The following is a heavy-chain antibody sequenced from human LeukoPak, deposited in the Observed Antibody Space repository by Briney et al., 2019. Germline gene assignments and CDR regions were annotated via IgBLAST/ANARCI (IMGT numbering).Heavy chain of an antibody. CDR1: GESFTTYY. D-gene: IGHD2-15*01. J-gene: IGHJ5*01. CDR3: ARRSCSGGTCYESRGWFDS. Sequence: SETLSLTCAVYGESFTTYYWSWIRQPPGKGLEWIGEIYHTGSTNYNPSLKSRVTISIDTSKNQFSLKLSSVTAADTAVYYCARRSCSGGTCYESRGWFDSWGQGTLVTVSS. V-gene: IGHV4-34*01. CDR2: IYHTGST.